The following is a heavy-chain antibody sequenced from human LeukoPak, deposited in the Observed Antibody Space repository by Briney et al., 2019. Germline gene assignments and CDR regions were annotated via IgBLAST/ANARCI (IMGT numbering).Heavy chain of an antibody. D-gene: IGHD3-3*01. Sequence: GGSLRLSCAASGFTFSSYAMSWVRQAPGKGLEWVSAISGSGGSTYYADSVKGRFTISRDNSKNTLYLQMNSLRAEDTAVYYCAKISSSDYYDFWGGYHIPYYFDYWGQGTLVTVSS. V-gene: IGHV3-23*01. CDR2: ISGSGGST. CDR3: AKISSSDYYDFWGGYHIPYYFDY. CDR1: GFTFSSYA. J-gene: IGHJ4*02.